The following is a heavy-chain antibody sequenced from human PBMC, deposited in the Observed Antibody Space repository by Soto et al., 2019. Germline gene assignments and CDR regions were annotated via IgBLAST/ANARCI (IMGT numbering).Heavy chain of an antibody. D-gene: IGHD1-26*01. CDR1: RDTLTRYY. CDR2: INPHGGST. Sequence: GPVKGSCQAPRDTLTRYYINRVRQAPRQGPGWMGVINPHGGSTAYAQKFKGRVTLTRDTSASTVYMEVSSLTSEDTAMYYCARSSGGNFGIIIEGTNWFAPWGQGTLVTVSS. J-gene: IGHJ5*02. V-gene: IGHV1-46*01. CDR3: ARSSGGNFGIIIEGTNWFAP.